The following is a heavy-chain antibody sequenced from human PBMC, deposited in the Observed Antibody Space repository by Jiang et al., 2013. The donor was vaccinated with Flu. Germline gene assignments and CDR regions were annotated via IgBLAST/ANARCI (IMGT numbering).Heavy chain of an antibody. CDR1: GFTFSNYA. Sequence: QLLESGGGLVQPGRSLRLSCAASGFTFSNYAMSWVRQAPGKGLEWVSGFSGRYGNTYYADSVRGRFTISGDNSKNILYLQMNSLRDEDTAIYYCVKDRGGYSGYDPFDAFDIWGQGTMVTVSS. CDR3: VKDRGGYSGYDPFDAFDI. J-gene: IGHJ3*02. CDR2: FSGRYGNT. V-gene: IGHV3-23*01. D-gene: IGHD5-12*01.